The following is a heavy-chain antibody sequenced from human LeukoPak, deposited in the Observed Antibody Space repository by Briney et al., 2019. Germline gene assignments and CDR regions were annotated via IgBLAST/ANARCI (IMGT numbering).Heavy chain of an antibody. CDR2: ISGSSIYI. V-gene: IGHV3-21*01. Sequence: GGSLRLSCAASGFTFSTYSMDWVRQAPGKGLEWVSSISGSSIYIYYADSVKGRFTISRDNAKNSLYLQMNSLRAEDTAVYYCARDPPYYDSSGYYYDYWGQGTLVTVSS. CDR3: ARDPPYYDSSGYYYDY. D-gene: IGHD3-22*01. CDR1: GFTFSTYS. J-gene: IGHJ4*02.